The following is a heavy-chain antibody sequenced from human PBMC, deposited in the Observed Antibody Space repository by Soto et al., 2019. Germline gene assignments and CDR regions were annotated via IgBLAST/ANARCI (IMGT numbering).Heavy chain of an antibody. CDR2: IVVGSGNT. CDR1: GFTFSNSA. CDR3: AAGKVDTIMGSYGMDV. D-gene: IGHD5-18*01. V-gene: IGHV1-58*02. Sequence: QMQLVQSGPEVKKPGTSVKVSCKASGFTFSNSAMQWVRQARGQRLEWIGWIVVGSGNTNSAQKFQERVTITRDMSTSTAYMELSSLRFEDTAVYYCAAGKVDTIMGSYGMDVWGQGTTVTVSS. J-gene: IGHJ6*02.